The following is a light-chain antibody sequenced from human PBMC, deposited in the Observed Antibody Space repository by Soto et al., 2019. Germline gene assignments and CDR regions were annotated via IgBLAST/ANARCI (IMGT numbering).Light chain of an antibody. Sequence: QAVVTQPPSASGTPGQTITISCSGSTSNIGTNTVDWFQHLPGSAPKLLIYTNDQRPSGVPDRFSGSRSGTSASLAISGLQSEDEGDYYCATWDDSVFVFGTGTKVTVL. CDR1: TSNIGTNT. CDR2: TND. V-gene: IGLV1-44*01. J-gene: IGLJ1*01. CDR3: ATWDDSVFV.